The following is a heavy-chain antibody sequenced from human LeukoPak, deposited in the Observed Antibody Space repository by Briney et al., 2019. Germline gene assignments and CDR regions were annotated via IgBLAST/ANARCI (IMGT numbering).Heavy chain of an antibody. Sequence: ASVKVSCTASGYTFTSYDINWVRQAPGQGLEWMGWMNPNSGNTGYAQKFQGRVTMTRNTSISTAYMELSSLRSEDTAVYYCARGVPNYYDSSGYYYFFDYWGQGTLVTVSS. CDR2: MNPNSGNT. CDR3: ARGVPNYYDSSGYYYFFDY. CDR1: GYTFTSYD. J-gene: IGHJ4*02. D-gene: IGHD3-22*01. V-gene: IGHV1-8*01.